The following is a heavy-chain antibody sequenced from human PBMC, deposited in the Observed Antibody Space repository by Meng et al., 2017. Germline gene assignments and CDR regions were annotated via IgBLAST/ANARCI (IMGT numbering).Heavy chain of an antibody. J-gene: IGHJ6*02. D-gene: IGHD6-13*01. CDR1: GFCLSSHS. CDR2: MSRSGSYI. CDR3: ARERNSTSWFDYDNYGMDV. Sequence: GGSLRLSCPASGFCLSSHSMNWVRQAPGKGLEWGSLMSRSGSYISYAESVKGRFTISRDNPKNSLHLQMNSLRVEDTAVYYCARERNSTSWFDYDNYGMDVWGQGTTVTVSS. V-gene: IGHV3-21*01.